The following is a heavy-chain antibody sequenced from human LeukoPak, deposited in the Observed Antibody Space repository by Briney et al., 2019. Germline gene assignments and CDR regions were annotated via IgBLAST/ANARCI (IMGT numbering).Heavy chain of an antibody. J-gene: IGHJ4*02. V-gene: IGHV4-34*01. CDR1: GGSFSGYY. CDR2: INHSGSI. Sequence: PSETLSLTCAVYGGSFSGYYWSWIRQPPGKGLEWIGEINHSGSINYNPSLKSRVTISVDTSKNQFSLKLSSVTAADTAVYYCSYSGSYYPDYWGQGTLVTVSS. CDR3: SYSGSYYPDY. D-gene: IGHD3-10*01.